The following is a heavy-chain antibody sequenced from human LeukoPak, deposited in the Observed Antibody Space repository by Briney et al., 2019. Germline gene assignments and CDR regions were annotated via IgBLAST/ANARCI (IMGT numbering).Heavy chain of an antibody. V-gene: IGHV1-46*01. CDR2: INPSGGGT. Sequence: ASVKVSCKASGYTFTNYYIHWVRQAPGQGLEWMGIINPSGGGTSYAQKFQGRVTMTRDTSISTAYMELSRLRSDDTAVYYCARGGTGYRSPPDYWGQGTLVTVSS. D-gene: IGHD3/OR15-3a*01. J-gene: IGHJ4*02. CDR3: ARGGTGYRSPPDY. CDR1: GYTFTNYY.